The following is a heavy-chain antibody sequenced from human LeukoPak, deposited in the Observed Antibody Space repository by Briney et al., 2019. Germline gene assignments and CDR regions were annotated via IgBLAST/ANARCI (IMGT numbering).Heavy chain of an antibody. V-gene: IGHV4-34*01. CDR1: GGSFSGYY. J-gene: IGHJ5*02. D-gene: IGHD3-3*01. CDR3: ARAQRITIFGVGNWFDP. CDR2: INHSGST. Sequence: PSETLSLTCAVYGGSFSGYYWSWIRQPPGKGLEWIGEINHSGSTNYNPSLKSRVTISVDTSKNQFSLKLSSVTAADTAVYYCARAQRITIFGVGNWFDPWGQGTLVTVSS.